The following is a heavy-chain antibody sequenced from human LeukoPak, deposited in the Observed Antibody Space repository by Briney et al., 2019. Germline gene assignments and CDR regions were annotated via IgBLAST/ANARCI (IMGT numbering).Heavy chain of an antibody. CDR3: ARDVSGILDY. D-gene: IGHD6-13*01. V-gene: IGHV3-7*01. CDR1: GFTLSGYW. CDR2: IKQDGSQK. J-gene: IGHJ4*02. Sequence: GGSLRLSCAASGFTLSGYWMAWVRQAPGKGLEWVANIKQDGSQKNYVASVKGRFTISRDNAKNSLYLQMDSLRAEDTAVYYCARDVSGILDYWGQGTLVTVSS.